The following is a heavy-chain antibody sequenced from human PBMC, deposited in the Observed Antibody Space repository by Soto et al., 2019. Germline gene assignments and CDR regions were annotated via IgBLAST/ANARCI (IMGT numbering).Heavy chain of an antibody. D-gene: IGHD2-2*01. CDR3: VKDGGYCSSATCYSPRNHYFDA. Sequence: GGSLRLSCAASGFDFSVYWMSWVRQAPGKGPEWVANIKFDGSEKQYVDSVKARFTISRDNARNSVFLQMSSLRAGDTAVYYCVKDGGYCSSATCYSPRNHYFDAWGQGTLVTVSS. J-gene: IGHJ5*02. V-gene: IGHV3-7*03. CDR2: IKFDGSEK. CDR1: GFDFSVYW.